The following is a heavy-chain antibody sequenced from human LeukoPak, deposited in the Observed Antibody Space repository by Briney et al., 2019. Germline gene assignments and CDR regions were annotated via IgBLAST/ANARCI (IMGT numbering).Heavy chain of an antibody. V-gene: IGHV4-30-4*01. CDR1: GGSISSGDYY. Sequence: PSETLSLTCTVSGGSISSGDYYWSWIRQPPGTGLEWIGYIYYSGSTYYNPSLKSRVTISVDTSKNQFTLKLSSVTAADTAVYYCARDTVEWAGLDYWGQGTLVTVSS. J-gene: IGHJ4*02. CDR2: IYYSGST. D-gene: IGHD1-26*01. CDR3: ARDTVEWAGLDY.